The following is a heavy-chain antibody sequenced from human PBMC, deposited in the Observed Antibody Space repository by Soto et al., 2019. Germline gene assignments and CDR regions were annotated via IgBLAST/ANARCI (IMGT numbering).Heavy chain of an antibody. Sequence: EVQLVESGGGLVQPGGSLRLSCAASGFTFSTYYMNWVRQAPGKGLVWVARITSDGSSTTYADSVKGRFTISRDNATNTLYLQMNSLRAEDTAVYSCARERGGGFGGGWGQGTTVTVSS. D-gene: IGHD3-10*01. CDR1: GFTFSTYY. J-gene: IGHJ6*01. CDR3: ARERGGGFGGG. V-gene: IGHV3-74*03. CDR2: ITSDGSST.